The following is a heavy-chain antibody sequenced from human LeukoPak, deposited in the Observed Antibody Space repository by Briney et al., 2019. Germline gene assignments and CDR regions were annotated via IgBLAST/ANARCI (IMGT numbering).Heavy chain of an antibody. D-gene: IGHD2-2*01. Sequence: GGSLRLSCAASGFTFSNYYMTWIRQAPGKGPEWVAHISSTGSIIYHADSVKGRFTISRDNARNSLFLQMDSLRVEDTAVYYCARDCSSTYCGLGTFDFWGQGALVTVSS. CDR1: GFTFSNYY. CDR3: ARDCSSTYCGLGTFDF. V-gene: IGHV3-11*01. CDR2: ISSTGSII. J-gene: IGHJ4*02.